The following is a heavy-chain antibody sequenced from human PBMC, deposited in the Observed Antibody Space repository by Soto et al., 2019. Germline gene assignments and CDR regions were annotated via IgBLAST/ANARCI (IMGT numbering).Heavy chain of an antibody. CDR1: GFTFSSYD. Sequence: PGGSLSLSCAASGFTFSSYDMHWVRQATGKGLEWVSAIGTAGDTYYPGSVKGRFTISRENAKNSLYLQMNSLRAGDTAVYYCARGQVGSPGTKGVAFDIWGQGTMVTVSS. V-gene: IGHV3-13*01. J-gene: IGHJ3*02. CDR3: ARGQVGSPGTKGVAFDI. D-gene: IGHD1-26*01. CDR2: IGTAGDT.